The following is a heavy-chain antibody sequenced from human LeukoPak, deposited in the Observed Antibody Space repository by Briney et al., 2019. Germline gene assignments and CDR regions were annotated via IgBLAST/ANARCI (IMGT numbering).Heavy chain of an antibody. J-gene: IGHJ2*01. V-gene: IGHV4-59*01. CDR3: ARAFMGDHVRVVWYFDL. Sequence: PSETLSLTCTVSGGSISSYYWSWIRQPPGKGLEWIGYIYYSGSTNYYPSLKSRVTISVDTSKNQFSLKLSSVTAADTAVYYCARAFMGDHVRVVWYFDLWGRGTLVTVSS. D-gene: IGHD3-3*02. CDR2: IYYSGST. CDR1: GGSISSYY.